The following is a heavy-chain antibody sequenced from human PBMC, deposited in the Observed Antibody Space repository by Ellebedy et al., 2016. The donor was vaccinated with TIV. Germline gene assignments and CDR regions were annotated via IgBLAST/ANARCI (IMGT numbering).Heavy chain of an antibody. CDR3: ASSAYGSGNYYYGMDV. D-gene: IGHD3-10*01. V-gene: IGHV1-69*13. CDR2: IIPIFGTA. CDR1: GGTFSSYA. Sequence: SVKVSCXASGGTFSSYAISWVRQAPGQGLEWMGGIIPIFGTANYAQKFQGRVTITADESTSTAYMELSSLRSEDTAVYYCASSAYGSGNYYYGMDVWGQGTTVTVSS. J-gene: IGHJ6*02.